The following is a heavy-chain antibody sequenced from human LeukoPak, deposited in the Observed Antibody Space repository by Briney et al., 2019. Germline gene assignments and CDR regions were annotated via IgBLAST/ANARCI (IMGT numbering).Heavy chain of an antibody. CDR1: GGSISSYY. D-gene: IGHD3-10*01. CDR2: IYYSGST. J-gene: IGHJ4*02. CDR3: ARWGFGESWDY. V-gene: IGHV4-59*08. Sequence: SETLSLTCTVSGGSISSYYWSWIRQPPGKGLEWIGYIYYSGSTNYNPSLKSRVTISVDTSKNQFSLKLSSVTAADTAVYYCARWGFGESWDYWGQGTLVTVSS.